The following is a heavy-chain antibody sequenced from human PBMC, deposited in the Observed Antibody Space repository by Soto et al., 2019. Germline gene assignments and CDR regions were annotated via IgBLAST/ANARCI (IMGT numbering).Heavy chain of an antibody. CDR1: GFTFSSYS. CDR2: ISSNGGTT. D-gene: IGHD1-26*01. CDR3: GGYSGDGIWS. Sequence: EVQLVESGGGLVQPGGSLRLSCAASGFTFSSYSMHWVRQAPGKGLEYVSAISSNGGTTSYAISVKGRFTISRDNSKNMLYLQMGSLRAEDMAVYYCGGYSGDGIWSWGQGTLVTVSS. V-gene: IGHV3-64*01. J-gene: IGHJ5*02.